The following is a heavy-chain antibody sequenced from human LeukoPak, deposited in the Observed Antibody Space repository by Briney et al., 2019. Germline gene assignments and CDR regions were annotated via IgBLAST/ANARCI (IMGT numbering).Heavy chain of an antibody. Sequence: SVKVSCKASGGTFSSYAISWVRQAPGQGLEWMGGIIPIFGTANYAQKLQGRVTITTDESTSTAYMELSSLRSEDTAVYYCARDDCSGGSCFGYWGQGTLVTVSS. CDR1: GGTFSSYA. D-gene: IGHD2-15*01. J-gene: IGHJ4*02. CDR2: IIPIFGTA. CDR3: ARDDCSGGSCFGY. V-gene: IGHV1-69*05.